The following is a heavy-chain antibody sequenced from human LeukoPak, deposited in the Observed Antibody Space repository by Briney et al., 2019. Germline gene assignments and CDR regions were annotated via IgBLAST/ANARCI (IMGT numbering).Heavy chain of an antibody. V-gene: IGHV1-18*04. D-gene: IGHD4-11*01. CDR2: ISAYNGNT. Sequence: ASVKVSCKASGYAFTSYYMDWVRQAPGQGLEWIGWISAYNGNTNYAQSLQGRVTMTTDASTSTVYMELRSLRSDDTAVYYCGRWRESSNWPPGYLQHWGQGTLVIVSS. CDR1: GYAFTSYY. CDR3: GRWRESSNWPPGYLQH. J-gene: IGHJ1*01.